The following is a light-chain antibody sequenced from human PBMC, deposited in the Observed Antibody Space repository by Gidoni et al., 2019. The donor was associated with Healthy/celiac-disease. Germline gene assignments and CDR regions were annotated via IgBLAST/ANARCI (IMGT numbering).Light chain of an antibody. V-gene: IGKV1-39*01. CDR2: AAS. J-gene: IGKJ4*01. CDR3: QQSYISLPLT. CDR1: QSVSTY. Sequence: DIPMTQSPSSLSASVGDRVTITCRASQSVSTYLNWYQLKPGQAPKLLIYAASSLQSGVPSRFSGSGSGTDFTLTISSLQPEDFATYYCQQSYISLPLTFGGGTKVETK.